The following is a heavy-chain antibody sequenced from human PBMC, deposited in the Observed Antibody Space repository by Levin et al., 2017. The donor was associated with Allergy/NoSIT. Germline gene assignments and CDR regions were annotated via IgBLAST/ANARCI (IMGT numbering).Heavy chain of an antibody. CDR1: GGSISNYY. CDR3: ARNTGYDFLTGTYGLDV. D-gene: IGHD3-9*01. J-gene: IGHJ6*02. CDR2: IYYSGTT. V-gene: IGHV4-59*01. Sequence: SQTLSLTCTVSGGSISNYYWTWIRQPPGKGLEWIGSIYYSGTTNYNPSLQSRCTISVDRSKTHFSLKLGSVTAADTAVYYCARNTGYDFLTGTYGLDVWGQGTTVIVSS.